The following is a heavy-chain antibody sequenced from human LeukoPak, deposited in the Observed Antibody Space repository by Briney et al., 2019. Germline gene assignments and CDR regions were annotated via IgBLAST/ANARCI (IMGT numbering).Heavy chain of an antibody. CDR2: ISSNGGST. Sequence: GGSLRLSCAASGFTFSSYAMHWVRQAPGKGLEYVSAISSNGGSTYYANSVKGRFTISRDNSKNTLYLQMGSLRAEDMAVYYCARVLAGPRAFDIWGQGTMVTVSS. CDR1: GFTFSSYA. V-gene: IGHV3-64*01. J-gene: IGHJ3*02. CDR3: ARVLAGPRAFDI.